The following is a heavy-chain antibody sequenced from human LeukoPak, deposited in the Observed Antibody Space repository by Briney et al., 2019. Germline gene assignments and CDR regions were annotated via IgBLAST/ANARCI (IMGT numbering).Heavy chain of an antibody. D-gene: IGHD3-22*01. CDR1: GFTVSSNY. Sequence: PGGPLRLSCAASGFTVSSNYMSWLHQAPAKGLAGVSVIYSGGNTYYADSVKGRFTISRDNSKNTLYLQMNSLRAEDTAVYYCARKTDSGGQGDYWGPGTLVTVSS. CDR3: ARKTDSGGQGDY. V-gene: IGHV3-66*01. CDR2: IYSGGNT. J-gene: IGHJ4*02.